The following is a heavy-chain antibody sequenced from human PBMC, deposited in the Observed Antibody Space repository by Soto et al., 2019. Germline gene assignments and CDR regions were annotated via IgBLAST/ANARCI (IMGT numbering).Heavy chain of an antibody. CDR2: LIGGHYGT. CDR3: ANGKSTGDIDWFDP. Sequence: GGSLRLSCTVSGFTLQNYAMAWVRQAPGKGLEWVSTLIGGHYGTAYSYSVKGRFTVSRDNSKNCLYLQMNSLGVEDTAMYFCANGKSTGDIDWFDPWGQGSLVTVSS. J-gene: IGHJ5*02. V-gene: IGHV3-23*01. D-gene: IGHD1-1*01. CDR1: GFTLQNYA.